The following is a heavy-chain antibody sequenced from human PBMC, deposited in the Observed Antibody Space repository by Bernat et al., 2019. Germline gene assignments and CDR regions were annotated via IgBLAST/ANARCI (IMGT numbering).Heavy chain of an antibody. D-gene: IGHD3-16*02. CDR1: GFTFSSYS. CDR2: IWYDGSNK. Sequence: VQLVESGGGLVKPGGSLRLSCAASGFTFSSYSMNWVRQAPGKGLEWVAVIWYDGSNKYYADSVKGRFTISRDNSKNTLYLQMNSLRAEDTAVYYCARGIMITFGGVIARHPRLDAFDIWGQGTMVTVSS. J-gene: IGHJ3*02. CDR3: ARGIMITFGGVIARHPRLDAFDI. V-gene: IGHV3-33*08.